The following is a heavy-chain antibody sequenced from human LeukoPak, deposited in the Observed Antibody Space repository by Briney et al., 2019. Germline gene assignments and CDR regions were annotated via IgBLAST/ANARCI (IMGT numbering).Heavy chain of an antibody. V-gene: IGHV3-48*03. D-gene: IGHD3-22*01. Sequence: PVGSLRLSCAASGFTFSSYEMHWVRQAPGKGLEGVSYISSVGSTIYYVYSVKGGFTISRDKAKNSLYLQMNSLRAEDTAVYYCARCYYDSSGYYYPGAFDIWGQGKMVTVSS. CDR2: ISSVGSTI. J-gene: IGHJ3*02. CDR1: GFTFSSYE. CDR3: ARCYYDSSGYYYPGAFDI.